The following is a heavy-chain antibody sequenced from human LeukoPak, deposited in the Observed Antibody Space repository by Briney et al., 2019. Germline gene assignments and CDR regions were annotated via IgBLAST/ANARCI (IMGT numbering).Heavy chain of an antibody. CDR1: GGSFSGYY. J-gene: IGHJ4*02. Sequence: SETLSLTCAVYGGSFSGYYWSWIRQPPGKGLEWIGEINHSGSTNYNPSLKSRVTISVDTSKNQFSLKLSSVTAADTAVYYCARDYQLLDYWGQRTLVTVSS. V-gene: IGHV4-34*01. D-gene: IGHD2-2*01. CDR2: INHSGST. CDR3: ARDYQLLDY.